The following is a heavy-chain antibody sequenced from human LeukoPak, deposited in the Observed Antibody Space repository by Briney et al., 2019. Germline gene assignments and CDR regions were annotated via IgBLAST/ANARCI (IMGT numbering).Heavy chain of an antibody. CDR1: GFTFSNYW. CDR3: VRILYCTSISCYSS. CDR2: IDPDGSNT. Sequence: PGGSLRLSCAASGFTFSNYWMHWVRQAPGKGLVWVSRIDPDGSNTTYADSVKGRFTISRDNAKNTLYLQMNRLRAEDTAVYYCVRILYCTSISCYSSWGQGTLVTVSS. D-gene: IGHD2-2*01. V-gene: IGHV3-74*01. J-gene: IGHJ1*01.